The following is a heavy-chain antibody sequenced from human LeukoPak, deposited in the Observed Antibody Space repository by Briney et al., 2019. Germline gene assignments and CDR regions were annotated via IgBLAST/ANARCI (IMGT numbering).Heavy chain of an antibody. D-gene: IGHD1-7*01. J-gene: IGHJ4*02. CDR2: ISKDGSDK. Sequence: PGGSLRLSCAASGFTFSDYYMTWLRQAPGKGLEWVAVISKDGSDKYYPGSVRGRFTISRDNSKNTIYLQMDSLRAEDTAIYYCARDYWWNYDYWGQGTLVTVSS. CDR1: GFTFSDYY. CDR3: ARDYWWNYDY. V-gene: IGHV3-30-3*01.